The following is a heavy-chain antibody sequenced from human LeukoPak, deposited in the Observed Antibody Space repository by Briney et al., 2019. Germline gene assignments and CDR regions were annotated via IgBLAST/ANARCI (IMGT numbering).Heavy chain of an antibody. CDR1: GFTFRNYA. V-gene: IGHV3-23*01. Sequence: GASLRLSCAASGFTFRNYAMSWVRQAPGKGLEWVSAITGSGDTTYYADSVKGRFTISRDNSKNTPYVEMNTLRAEDTAVYYCAKWGDYDILTGYYVSDFWGQGTLVTVSS. CDR2: ITGSGDTT. D-gene: IGHD3-9*01. J-gene: IGHJ4*02. CDR3: AKWGDYDILTGYYVSDF.